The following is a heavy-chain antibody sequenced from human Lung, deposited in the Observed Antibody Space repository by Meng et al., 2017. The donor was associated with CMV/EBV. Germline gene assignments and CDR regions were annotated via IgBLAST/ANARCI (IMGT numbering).Heavy chain of an antibody. D-gene: IGHD3-16*02. V-gene: IGHV3-30*02. CDR2: VRYDGTNK. J-gene: IGHJ5*02. CDR1: GFTFSSYG. Sequence: GESXKISCAASGFTFSSYGMHWVRQAPGKGLEWVAFVRYDGTNKYSADFGKGRFTISRDNSKNTLSLQMNSLRGEDTAVYYCARDWALIVFDNWGQGTLVTVSS. CDR3: ARDWALIVFDN.